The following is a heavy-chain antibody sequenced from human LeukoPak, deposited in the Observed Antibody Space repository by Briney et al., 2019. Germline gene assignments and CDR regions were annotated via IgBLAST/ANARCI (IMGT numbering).Heavy chain of an antibody. CDR1: GFTFSNYW. D-gene: IGHD5-18*01. V-gene: IGHV3-7*01. J-gene: IGHJ4*02. CDR3: ASGYNYGYLFGY. CDR2: IKQDGNEK. Sequence: TGGSLRLSCAASGFTFSNYWMSWVRQAPGKGLEWVANIKQDGNEKYYADSVKGRFTISRDNAKNTLYLQMNSLRAEDTAVYYCASGYNYGYLFGYWGQGTLVTVSS.